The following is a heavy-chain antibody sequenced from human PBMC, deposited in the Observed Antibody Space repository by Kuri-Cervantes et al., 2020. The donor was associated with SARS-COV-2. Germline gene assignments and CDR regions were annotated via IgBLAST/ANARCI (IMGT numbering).Heavy chain of an antibody. V-gene: IGHV3-30*02. Sequence: GGSLRLSCAASGSTFSSYGMHWVRQAPGKGLEWVAFIRYDGSNKYYADSVKGRFTISRDNSKNTLYLQMNSPRAEDTAVYYCAKDRRMVGATRWFDPWGQGTLVTVSS. CDR1: GSTFSSYG. J-gene: IGHJ5*02. CDR2: IRYDGSNK. D-gene: IGHD1-26*01. CDR3: AKDRRMVGATRWFDP.